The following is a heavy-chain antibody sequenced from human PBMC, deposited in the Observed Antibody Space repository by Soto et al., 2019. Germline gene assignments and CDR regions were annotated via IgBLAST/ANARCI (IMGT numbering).Heavy chain of an antibody. CDR3: ARVPSSSYHYFDY. V-gene: IGHV3-13*01. Sequence: PGGSLRLSCAASGFTFSSYDMHWVRQATGKGLEWVSAIGTAGDTYYPGSVKGRFTISRENVKNSLYLQMSSLRAEDTAVYYCARVPSSSYHYFDYWGQGTLVTVSS. CDR2: IGTAGDT. CDR1: GFTFSSYD. D-gene: IGHD6-13*01. J-gene: IGHJ4*02.